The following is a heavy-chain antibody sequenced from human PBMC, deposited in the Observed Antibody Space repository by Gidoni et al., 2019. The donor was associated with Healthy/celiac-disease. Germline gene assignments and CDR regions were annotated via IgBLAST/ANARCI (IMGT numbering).Heavy chain of an antibody. CDR1: GFTFRSYG. CDR3: AKASGYGSGSYYMTDA. J-gene: IGHJ5*02. CDR2: ISYYGSNK. D-gene: IGHD3-10*01. Sequence: QVPLVESGGGVVQPGRSLRLSCAASGFTFRSYGMHWVRQAPGKGLEWVEVISYYGSNKYYADSVKGRFTISRDNSKNTLYLQMNSLRAEDTAVYYCAKASGYGSGSYYMTDAWGQGTLVTVSS. V-gene: IGHV3-30*18.